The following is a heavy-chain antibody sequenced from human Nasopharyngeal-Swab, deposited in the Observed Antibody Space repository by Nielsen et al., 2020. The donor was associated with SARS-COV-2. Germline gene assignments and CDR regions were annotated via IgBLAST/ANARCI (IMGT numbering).Heavy chain of an antibody. J-gene: IGHJ4*02. CDR3: ARDVNDYWTGYLY. Sequence: WIRQPPGKGLECVAVIWYDGSTKYYTDSVKGRFTISRDNSKNTLYLQMNSLRAEDTAVYYCARDVNDYWTGYLYWGQGALVTVSS. V-gene: IGHV3-33*01. D-gene: IGHD3/OR15-3a*01. CDR2: IWYDGSTK.